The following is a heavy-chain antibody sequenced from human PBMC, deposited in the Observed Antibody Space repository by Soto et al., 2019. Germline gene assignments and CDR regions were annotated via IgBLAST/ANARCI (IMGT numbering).Heavy chain of an antibody. CDR1: GYTFTSYY. V-gene: IGHV1-46*01. D-gene: IGHD3-22*01. CDR2: INPSGGST. Sequence: ASVKVSCKASGYTFTSYYMHWVRQAPGQGLEWMGIINPSGGSTSYAQRFQGRVTMTRDTSTSTVYMELSSLRSEDTAVYYCARDAGPYYYDSSGYYYASYYYYGMDVWGQGTTVTVSS. CDR3: ARDAGPYYYDSSGYYYASYYYYGMDV. J-gene: IGHJ6*02.